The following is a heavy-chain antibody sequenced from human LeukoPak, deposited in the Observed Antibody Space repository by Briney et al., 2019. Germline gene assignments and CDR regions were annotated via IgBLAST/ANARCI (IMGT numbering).Heavy chain of an antibody. CDR3: ATGSGSYYSH. CDR1: GFSFSHYG. D-gene: IGHD3-22*01. Sequence: GGSLRLSCAASGFSFSHYGMHWVRQAPGKGLEWVAVAHNDGDTKYYADSVRGRFTISRDNSKNTLHLQMSSLRAEDTAVYYCATGSGSYYSHWGQGTLVTVSS. J-gene: IGHJ4*02. V-gene: IGHV3-30*02. CDR2: AHNDGDTK.